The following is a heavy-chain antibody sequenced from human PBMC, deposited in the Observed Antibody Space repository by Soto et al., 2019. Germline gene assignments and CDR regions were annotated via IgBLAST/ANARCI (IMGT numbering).Heavy chain of an antibody. CDR3: ARAFPYSSSYYFDY. Sequence: GGSLRLSCAASGFTFSSYGMHWVRQAPGKGLEWVAVIWYDGSNKYYADSVKGRFTNSSDNSKNTLYLQMNSLRAEDTAVYYCARAFPYSSSYYFDYWGQGTLVTVSS. V-gene: IGHV3-33*01. CDR1: GFTFSSYG. J-gene: IGHJ4*02. CDR2: IWYDGSNK. D-gene: IGHD6-6*01.